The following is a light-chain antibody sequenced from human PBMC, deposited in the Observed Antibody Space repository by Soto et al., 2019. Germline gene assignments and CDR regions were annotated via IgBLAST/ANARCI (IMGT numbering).Light chain of an antibody. CDR1: QRLSASD. CDR3: QQHTVSMYT. V-gene: IGKV3-20*01. CDR2: GVS. Sequence: EIVLTQSPGTLSLSPGQRATLSCRASQRLSASDIAWYQQKPGQAPKFLIYGVSSRATGIPDRFSGSGSGTDFTLTINRLEPEDSAVYYCQQHTVSMYTFGQGTRLEI. J-gene: IGKJ5*01.